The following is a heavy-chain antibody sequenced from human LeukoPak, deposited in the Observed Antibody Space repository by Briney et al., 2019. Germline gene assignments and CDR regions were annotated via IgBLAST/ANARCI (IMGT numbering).Heavy chain of an antibody. Sequence: GGSLRLSCAASGFTFSSYAMSWARQAPGKGLEWVSGISEGVGNTYYADSVKGRFTISRDHSKNTLYLQMNSLRAEDTALYYCAKREKGTTGRFFDYWGQGTLVTVSS. CDR1: GFTFSSYA. V-gene: IGHV3-23*01. D-gene: IGHD4-17*01. J-gene: IGHJ4*02. CDR3: AKREKGTTGRFFDY. CDR2: ISEGVGNT.